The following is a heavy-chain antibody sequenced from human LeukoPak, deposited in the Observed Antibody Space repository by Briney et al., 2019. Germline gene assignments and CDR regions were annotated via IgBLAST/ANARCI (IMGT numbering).Heavy chain of an antibody. CDR1: GGSISSYY. D-gene: IGHD2-2*01. J-gene: IGHJ4*02. V-gene: IGHV4-59*08. Sequence: SETLSLTCTVSGGSISSYYWSWIRQPPGKGLEWIGYIFYSGTTNYNPSLNSRVTMSVDTSKNQFSLNLSSVTAADTAVYCCARTSPTYAADNWGQGTLVTVSS. CDR2: IFYSGTT. CDR3: ARTSPTYAADN.